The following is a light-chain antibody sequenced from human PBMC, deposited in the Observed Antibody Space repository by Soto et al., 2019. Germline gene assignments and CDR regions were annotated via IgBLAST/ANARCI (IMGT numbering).Light chain of an antibody. CDR2: WAS. CDR3: QQYYSART. CDR1: QNIFSTAKKRNY. Sequence: DIVMTQSPDSLAASLGERATINCKSSQNIFSTAKKRNYLSWYQQKAGQPPKLLFYWASTRESGVPDRFSGSGSGTDFTLTISSLQAEDVAVYYCQQYYSARTFGQGTKVEIK. J-gene: IGKJ1*01. V-gene: IGKV4-1*01.